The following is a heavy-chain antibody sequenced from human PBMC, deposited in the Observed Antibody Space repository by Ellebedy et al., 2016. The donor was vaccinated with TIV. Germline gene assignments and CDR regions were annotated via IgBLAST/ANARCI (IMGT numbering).Heavy chain of an antibody. CDR1: GYTFTGYY. J-gene: IGHJ4*02. D-gene: IGHD3-22*01. Sequence: AASVKVSCKASGYTFTGYYIHWARQAPGQGLEWMAWINPNNGDTAFAQSLQGRVTMNTDTSISTAYMELSSLTSDDTAVYYCARDRFRDHSNYYFESDQWGQGTLVTVSS. V-gene: IGHV1-2*02. CDR3: ARDRFRDHSNYYFESDQ. CDR2: INPNNGDT.